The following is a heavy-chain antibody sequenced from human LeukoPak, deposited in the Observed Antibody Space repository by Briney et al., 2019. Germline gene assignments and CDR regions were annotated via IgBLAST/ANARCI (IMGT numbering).Heavy chain of an antibody. J-gene: IGHJ3*02. Sequence: ASVKVSCKASGYTFTSYYMHWVRQAPGQGLEWMGIINPSGGSTSYAQKFQGRVTMTTDTSTSTAYMELRSLRSDDTAVYYCARDLSGGMDAFDIWGQGTMVTVSS. CDR1: GYTFTSYY. CDR3: ARDLSGGMDAFDI. D-gene: IGHD6-25*01. V-gene: IGHV1-46*01. CDR2: INPSGGST.